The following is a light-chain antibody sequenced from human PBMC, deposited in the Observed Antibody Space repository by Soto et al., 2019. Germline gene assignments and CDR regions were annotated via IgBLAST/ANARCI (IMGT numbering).Light chain of an antibody. CDR3: QQRSNWPIT. V-gene: IGKV3-11*01. CDR2: DAS. J-gene: IGKJ5*01. CDR1: QSVSSY. Sequence: EIVLTQSPATLSLSPGERATLSCRASQSVSSYLAWFQQKPGQAPRLLIFDASNRPTGIPDRFSGSGSGTDFTLTIRRLEPEDFAVYYCQQRSNWPITFGQGTRLEIK.